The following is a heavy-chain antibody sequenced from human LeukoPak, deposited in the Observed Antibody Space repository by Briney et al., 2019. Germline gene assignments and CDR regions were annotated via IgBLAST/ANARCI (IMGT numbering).Heavy chain of an antibody. V-gene: IGHV1-18*01. CDR1: GYTFTSYG. CDR3: ARIYCSSTSCYWADYFDY. Sequence: GASVKVSCKASGYTFTSYGISWVRQAPGEGLEWMGWISAYNGNTNYAQKLQGRVTMTTDTSTSTAYMELRSLRSDDTAVYYCARIYCSSTSCYWADYFDYWGQGTLFTVSS. CDR2: ISAYNGNT. D-gene: IGHD2-2*01. J-gene: IGHJ4*02.